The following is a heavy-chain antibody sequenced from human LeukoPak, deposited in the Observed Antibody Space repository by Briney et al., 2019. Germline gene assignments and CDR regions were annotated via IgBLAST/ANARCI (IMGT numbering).Heavy chain of an antibody. CDR3: ARQGAVGATGFDF. J-gene: IGHJ4*02. D-gene: IGHD1-26*01. CDR2: IYYSGSS. Sequence: SETLSLTCSVSGDSISGISYYWGWIRQPPGTGPEWIGKIYYSGSSYNNPSLESRVVISLDTSRNQFSLKLTSVTATDTAVYYCARQGAVGATGFDFWGQGILVTVSS. V-gene: IGHV4-39*01. CDR1: GDSISGISYY.